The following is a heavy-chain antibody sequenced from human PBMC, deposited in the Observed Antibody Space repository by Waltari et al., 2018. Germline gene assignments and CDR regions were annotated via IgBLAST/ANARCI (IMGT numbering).Heavy chain of an antibody. CDR2: IKPDGVLT. CDR3: VSSGFLDV. J-gene: IGHJ6*02. V-gene: IGHV3-74*01. D-gene: IGHD3-10*01. Sequence: EVQLVESGGGLVHPGGSLRLSCAASGFSFSTYWMNWALEVPGEELACIPLIKPDGVLTAYTYSVMGLFTISRDNARNTLYLQMDSLRADDTAIYYYVSSGFLDVWGQGTTFTVSS. CDR1: GFSFSTYW.